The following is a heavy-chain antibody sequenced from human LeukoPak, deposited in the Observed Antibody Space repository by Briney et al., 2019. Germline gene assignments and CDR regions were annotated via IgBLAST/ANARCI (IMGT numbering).Heavy chain of an antibody. V-gene: IGHV1-2*02. D-gene: IGHD3-10*01. CDR2: INPNSGGT. CDR1: GGTFTSYY. CDR3: ARDWKWFGELLFDY. J-gene: IGHJ4*02. Sequence: GASVKVSCKASGGTFTSYYMHWVRQAPGQGLEWMGWINPNSGGTNYAQKFQGRVTMTRDTSISPAYMELSRLRSDDTAVYYCARDWKWFGELLFDYWGQGTLVTVSS.